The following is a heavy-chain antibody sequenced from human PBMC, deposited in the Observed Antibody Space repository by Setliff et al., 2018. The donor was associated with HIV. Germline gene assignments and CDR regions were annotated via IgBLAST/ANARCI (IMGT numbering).Heavy chain of an antibody. V-gene: IGHV4-59*01. CDR3: ARMRGRAVLSYYFDH. Sequence: KTSETLSLTCNVSSGSISYYYWSWVRQPPGKGLEWIGYVSHSGSTSYNPSLNSRVTMSIDTARDQFSLTVRSVTAADTAVYYCARMRGRAVLSYYFDHWRQGRLVTVSS. J-gene: IGHJ4*02. D-gene: IGHD6-19*01. CDR2: VSHSGST. CDR1: SGSISYYY.